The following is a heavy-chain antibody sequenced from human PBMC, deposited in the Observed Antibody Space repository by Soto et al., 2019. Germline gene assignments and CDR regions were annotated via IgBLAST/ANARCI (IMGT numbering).Heavy chain of an antibody. CDR2: ISAYNGNT. D-gene: IGHD1-26*01. Sequence: ASVKVSCKASGYTFTSYGISWVRQAPGQGLEWMGWISAYNGNTNYAQKLQGRVTMTTDTSTSTAYMELRSLRSDDTAVYYCARDRGTYSGSHYYYGMDVWGQGTTVTVSS. J-gene: IGHJ6*02. V-gene: IGHV1-18*04. CDR3: ARDRGTYSGSHYYYGMDV. CDR1: GYTFTSYG.